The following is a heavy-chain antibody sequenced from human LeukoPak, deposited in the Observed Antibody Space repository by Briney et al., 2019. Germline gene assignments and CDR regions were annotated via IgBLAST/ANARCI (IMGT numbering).Heavy chain of an antibody. CDR2: VYHAGSN. Sequence: PSETLSLTCSVSGYSVSSDHYWGWIRQPPGKGLEWIGTVYHAGSNYNNPSLESRLTISMDTSKNQYSLKLTSVTVADTAVYYCAKVADTALVKRGLFDSWGQGTLVTVSS. J-gene: IGHJ5*01. CDR1: GYSVSSDHY. D-gene: IGHD5-18*01. CDR3: AKVADTALVKRGLFDS. V-gene: IGHV4-38-2*02.